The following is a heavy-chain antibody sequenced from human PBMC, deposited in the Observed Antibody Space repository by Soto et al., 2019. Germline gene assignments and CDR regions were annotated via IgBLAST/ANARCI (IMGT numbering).Heavy chain of an antibody. D-gene: IGHD6-19*01. CDR2: IYYSGST. CDR1: GGSISSSSYY. CDR3: ARADSSGWYLDY. V-gene: IGHV4-39*01. Sequence: PSETLSLTCTVSGGSISSSSYYWGWIRQPPGKGLEWIGSIYYSGSTYYNPSLKSRVTISVDTSKNQFSLKLSSVTAADTAVYYCARADSSGWYLDYWGRGTLVTVSS. J-gene: IGHJ4*02.